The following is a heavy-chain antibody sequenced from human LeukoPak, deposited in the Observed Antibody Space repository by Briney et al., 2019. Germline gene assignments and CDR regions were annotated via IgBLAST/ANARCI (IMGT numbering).Heavy chain of an antibody. V-gene: IGHV4-39*07. D-gene: IGHD2-15*01. J-gene: IGHJ4*02. CDR1: GGSISSSSYY. Sequence: SETLSLTCTVSGGSISSSSYYWGWIRQPPGKGLEWIGSIYYSGSTYYNPSLKSRVTISVDTSKNQFSLKLSSVTAADTAVYYCARVGISGGSCYWGQGTLVTVSS. CDR2: IYYSGST. CDR3: ARVGISGGSCY.